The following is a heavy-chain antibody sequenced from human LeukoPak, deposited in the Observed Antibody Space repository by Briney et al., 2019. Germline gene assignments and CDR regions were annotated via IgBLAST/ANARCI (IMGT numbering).Heavy chain of an antibody. CDR3: ARGDGEPHYYYYYMDV. D-gene: IGHD1-14*01. CDR2: IIPIFGTA. V-gene: IGHV1-69*13. J-gene: IGHJ6*03. Sequence: ASVKVSCKASGGTFSSYAISWVRQAPGQGLEWMGGIIPIFGTANYAQKFQGRVTITADESTSTAYMELSSLRSEDTAVYYCARGDGEPHYYYYYMDVWGKGTTVIVSS. CDR1: GGTFSSYA.